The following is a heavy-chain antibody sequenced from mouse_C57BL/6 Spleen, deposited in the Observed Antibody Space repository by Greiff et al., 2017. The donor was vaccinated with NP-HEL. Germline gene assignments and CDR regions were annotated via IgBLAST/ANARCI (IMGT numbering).Heavy chain of an antibody. Sequence: QVQLQQSGPELVKPGASVKISCKASGYAFSSSWMNWVKQRPGKGLEWIGRIYPGDGDTNYNGKFKGKATLTADKSSSTGYMQLSSLTSEDSAVYLCARSPHWYFDVWGTGATVTVSS. J-gene: IGHJ1*03. CDR3: ARSPHWYFDV. CDR1: GYAFSSSW. V-gene: IGHV1-82*01. CDR2: IYPGDGDT.